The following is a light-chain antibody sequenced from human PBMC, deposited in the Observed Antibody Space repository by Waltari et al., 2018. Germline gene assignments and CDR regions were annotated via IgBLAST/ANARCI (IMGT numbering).Light chain of an antibody. Sequence: TVLTQSPATLSVSPGELGTLSCRTSQSVGTYLAWYQQRPGQAPRLLIYGASTRATGIPARFSGRGSGTEFTLTISGLQSEDSAVYYCQQYNNWPPGTFGQGTKVEI. J-gene: IGKJ1*01. V-gene: IGKV3-15*01. CDR3: QQYNNWPPGT. CDR1: QSVGTY. CDR2: GAS.